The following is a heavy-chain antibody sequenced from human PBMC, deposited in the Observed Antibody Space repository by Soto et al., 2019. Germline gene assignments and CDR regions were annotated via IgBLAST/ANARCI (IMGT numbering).Heavy chain of an antibody. CDR3: ARGGWRELRGGFDY. V-gene: IGHV3-33*01. CDR2: IWYDGSNK. D-gene: IGHD1-26*01. Sequence: QVQLVESGGGVVQPGRSLRLSCAASGFTFSSYGMHWVRQAPGKGLEWVAVIWYDGSNKYYADSVKGRFTISRDNSKNTLYLQMTSLRAEDTAVYYWARGGWRELRGGFDYWGQGTLVTVSS. CDR1: GFTFSSYG. J-gene: IGHJ4*02.